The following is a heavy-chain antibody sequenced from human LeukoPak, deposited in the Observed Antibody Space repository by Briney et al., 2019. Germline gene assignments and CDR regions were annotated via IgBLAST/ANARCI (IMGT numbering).Heavy chain of an antibody. V-gene: IGHV3-48*03. Sequence: GRSLRLSCAASGFTFSSYEMNWVRQAPGKGLEWVSYISSSGSTIYYADSVKGRFTISRDNAKNSLYLQMNSLRAEDTAVYYCARDLYNYYGSGIDYWGQGTLVTVSS. J-gene: IGHJ4*02. CDR1: GFTFSSYE. CDR3: ARDLYNYYGSGIDY. D-gene: IGHD3-10*01. CDR2: ISSSGSTI.